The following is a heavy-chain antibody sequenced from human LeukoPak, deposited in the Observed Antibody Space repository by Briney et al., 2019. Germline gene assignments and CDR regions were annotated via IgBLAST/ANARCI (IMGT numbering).Heavy chain of an antibody. CDR2: INPSGGST. V-gene: IGHV1-46*01. D-gene: IGHD1-26*01. J-gene: IGHJ4*02. CDR1: GYTFTSSY. Sequence: ASVKVSCKASGYTFTSSYMHWVRQAPGQGLEWMGIINPSGGSTSYAQKFQGRVTMTRDMSTSTVYMELSSLRSEDTAVYYCARGLRETMLDHWGQGTLVTVSS. CDR3: ARGLRETMLDH.